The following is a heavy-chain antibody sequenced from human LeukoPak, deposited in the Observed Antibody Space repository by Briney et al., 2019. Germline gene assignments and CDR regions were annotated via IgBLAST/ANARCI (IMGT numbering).Heavy chain of an antibody. CDR3: ARDFPRDGYNPGAFDI. V-gene: IGHV4-59*01. CDR2: IYYSGST. J-gene: IGHJ3*02. D-gene: IGHD5-24*01. Sequence: PSETLSLTCTVSGGSISSYYWNWIRQPPGKGLEWIGYIYYSGSTNYNPSLKSRVTISVDTSKNQFSLKLSSVTAADTAVYYCARDFPRDGYNPGAFDIWGQGTMVTVSS. CDR1: GGSISSYY.